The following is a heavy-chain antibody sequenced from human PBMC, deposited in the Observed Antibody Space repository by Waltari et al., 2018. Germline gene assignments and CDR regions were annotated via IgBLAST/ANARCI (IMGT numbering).Heavy chain of an antibody. D-gene: IGHD6-6*01. CDR1: GFTFSIYN. J-gene: IGHJ4*02. CDR3: ASGYSSSSLDY. Sequence: EVQLVESGGGLVKPGGSLRLSCAASGFTFSIYNMNWVRQAPGKGLEWGSSISHSSTYIYYADSMKGRFTISRDNAKNSLYLQMNSLRAEDTAVYYCASGYSSSSLDYWGQGTLVTVSS. V-gene: IGHV3-21*01. CDR2: ISHSSTYI.